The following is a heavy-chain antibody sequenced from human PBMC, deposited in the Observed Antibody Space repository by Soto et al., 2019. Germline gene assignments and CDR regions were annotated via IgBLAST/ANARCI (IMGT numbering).Heavy chain of an antibody. D-gene: IGHD1-26*01. V-gene: IGHV1-24*01. CDR1: GYTLTELS. J-gene: IGHJ4*02. Sequence: ASVKASCKFSGYTLTELSMHCVRQAPGKGLEWMGGFDPEDGETIYAQKFQGRVTMTEDTSTDTAYMELSSLRSEDTAVYYCATDQNLVGATTFGWGQGTLVTVSS. CDR3: ATDQNLVGATTFG. CDR2: FDPEDGET.